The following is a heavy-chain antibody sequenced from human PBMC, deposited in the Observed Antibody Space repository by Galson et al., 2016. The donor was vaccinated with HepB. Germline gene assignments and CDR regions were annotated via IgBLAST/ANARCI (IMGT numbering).Heavy chain of an antibody. CDR1: GFTFSNYD. Sequence: SLRLSCAASGFTFSNYDMHWVRQDTGKGLEWASGINTAGDTYYPGSVKGRFTISRENAKNSLYLQMNSLRAGDTAVYYCTRRATRGGFDPWGQGTLVTVSS. CDR3: TRRATRGGFDP. CDR2: INTAGDT. V-gene: IGHV3-13*01. J-gene: IGHJ5*02. D-gene: IGHD2-15*01.